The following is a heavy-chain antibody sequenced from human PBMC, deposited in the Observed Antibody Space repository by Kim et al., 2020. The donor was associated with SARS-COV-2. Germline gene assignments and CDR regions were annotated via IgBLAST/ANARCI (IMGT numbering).Heavy chain of an antibody. CDR3: AKALGRSGEGYNYFDY. Sequence: GGSLRLSCAASGFTFGDYAMHWVRQAPGKGLEWVSGISWNSGSIGYADSVKGRFTISRDNAKNSLYLQMNSLRAEDTALYYCAKALGRSGEGYNYFDYWGQGTLGTVSS. D-gene: IGHD5-18*01. CDR1: GFTFGDYA. CDR2: ISWNSGSI. J-gene: IGHJ4*02. V-gene: IGHV3-9*01.